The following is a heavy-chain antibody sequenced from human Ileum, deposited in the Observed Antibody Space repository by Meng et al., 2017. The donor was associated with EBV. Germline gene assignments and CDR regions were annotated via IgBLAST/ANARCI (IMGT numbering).Heavy chain of an antibody. CDR2: INADNGNT. CDR1: GYTFYNYA. D-gene: IGHD2-21*01. J-gene: IGHJ4*01. CDR3: ARVERGVKFDK. V-gene: IGHV1-3*01. Sequence: QVQLWQSGAEGKKHGASVKLSCKASGYTFYNYAIHGVRQAPGQRPEWMGWINADNGNTKYSQKFQGRVTITRNTPASTVYMDVRSLRSEDTAVYFCARVERGVKFDKWGQGTLVTVFS.